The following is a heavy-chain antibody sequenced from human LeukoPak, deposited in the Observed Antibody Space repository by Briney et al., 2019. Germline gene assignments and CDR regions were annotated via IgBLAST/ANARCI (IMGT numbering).Heavy chain of an antibody. J-gene: IGHJ4*02. CDR1: GFTFRSYA. D-gene: IGHD6-19*01. Sequence: GGSLRLSCAASGFTFRSYAMHWVRQAPGKGLEWEAAISYDGSNKKYADSVKGRFTISRDSSKNTLYLQMNSLRAEDTAVYYCARGVRIAVAGNIDYWAQGTLVTVSS. CDR3: ARGVRIAVAGNIDY. V-gene: IGHV3-30*04. CDR2: ISYDGSNK.